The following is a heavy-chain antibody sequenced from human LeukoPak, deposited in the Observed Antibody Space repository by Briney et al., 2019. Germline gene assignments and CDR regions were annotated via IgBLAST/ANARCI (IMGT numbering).Heavy chain of an antibody. CDR3: ASQTKYYYGSGSYWTASDI. D-gene: IGHD3-10*01. V-gene: IGHV3-43*02. CDR2: IGNDGGT. Sequence: PGGSLRLSCAASGFTFDDHAMHWVRQAPGKGLEWVSLIGNDGGTKYADSVKGRFTISRGSSKNSLYLEMHSLRTEDTALYYCASQTKYYYGSGSYWTASDIWGQGTMVTVSS. J-gene: IGHJ3*02. CDR1: GFTFDDHA.